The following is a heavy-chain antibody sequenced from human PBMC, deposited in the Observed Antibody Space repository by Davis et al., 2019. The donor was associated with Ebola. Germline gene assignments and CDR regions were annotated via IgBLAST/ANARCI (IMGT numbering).Heavy chain of an antibody. CDR1: GYTFTNYG. V-gene: IGHV1-18*01. CDR3: ARDLLVGATSH. D-gene: IGHD1-26*01. J-gene: IGHJ4*02. CDR2: ISAYNGNT. Sequence: ASVKVSCKASGYTFTNYGINWVRQTPGQGLEWMGWISAYNGNTNYAQKLQGRVTMTTDTSTSTAYMELRSLRSDDTAVYYCARDLLVGATSHWGQGTLVTVSS.